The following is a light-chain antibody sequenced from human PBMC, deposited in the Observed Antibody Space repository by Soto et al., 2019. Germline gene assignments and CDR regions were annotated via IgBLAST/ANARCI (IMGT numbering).Light chain of an antibody. J-gene: IGLJ2*01. CDR3: GTWDSSLSAVV. CDR1: SSTIGNNY. CDR2: DNN. V-gene: IGLV1-51*01. Sequence: QSALTQPPSVSAASGQSIAISCSGSSSTIGNNYVCWYQHLPGTAPKLLIYDNNKRPSVIPDQFSGSKSGTSATLDITGLQTGDEADYYCGTWDSSLSAVVFGGGTQLTVL.